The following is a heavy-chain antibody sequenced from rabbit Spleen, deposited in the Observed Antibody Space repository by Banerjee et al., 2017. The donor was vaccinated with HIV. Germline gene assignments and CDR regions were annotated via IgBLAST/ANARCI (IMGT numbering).Heavy chain of an antibody. Sequence: QSLEESGGDLVKPGASLTLTCKASGFSFSTSDCMSWVRQAPGKGPEWIACIYTGSRGSIYYASWAKGRFTISRSTISKTSSTTVTLQMTSLTAADTATYFCARFYAGYGDFGYAAMWGPGTLVTVS. V-gene: IGHV1S40*01. CDR2: IYTGSRGSI. D-gene: IGHD7-1*01. J-gene: IGHJ4*01. CDR1: GFSFSTSDC. CDR3: ARFYAGYGDFGYAAM.